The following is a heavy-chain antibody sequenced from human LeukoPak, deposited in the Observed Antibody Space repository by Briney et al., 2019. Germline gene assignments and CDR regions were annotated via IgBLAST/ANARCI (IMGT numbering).Heavy chain of an antibody. Sequence: GGSLRLSCAASGFTFSNYWMHWVRQAPGKGLVWVSRINSDGINTSYADSVKGRFTISRDNAKNSLYLQMNSLRAEDTAVYYCASSSSINYYYYMDVWGKGTTVTVSS. CDR1: GFTFSNYW. J-gene: IGHJ6*03. V-gene: IGHV3-74*01. CDR3: ASSSSINYYYYMDV. CDR2: INSDGINT. D-gene: IGHD6-6*01.